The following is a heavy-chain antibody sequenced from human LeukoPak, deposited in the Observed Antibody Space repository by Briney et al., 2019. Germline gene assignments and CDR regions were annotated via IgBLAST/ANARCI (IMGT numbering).Heavy chain of an antibody. J-gene: IGHJ5*02. CDR2: ISHGGST. Sequence: SETLSLTCAVSGYSINSGYYWGWIRQPPGKRLEWIVSISHGGSTYYTPALKSRVTTSVDTSKNQFSLRLTSVTAADTAVYYCARVMERGPNWFDPWGQGTLVTVSS. D-gene: IGHD1-1*01. V-gene: IGHV4-38-2*01. CDR3: ARVMERGPNWFDP. CDR1: GYSINSGYY.